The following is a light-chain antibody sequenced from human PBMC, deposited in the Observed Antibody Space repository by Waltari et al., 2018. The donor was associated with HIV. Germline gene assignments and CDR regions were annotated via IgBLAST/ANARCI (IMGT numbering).Light chain of an antibody. Sequence: QSALTQPASVSGSPGQSITISCTGTSSDVGGYKYVSWYPQHPGKAPRLIIYEVSNRPSGVSNRFSGLQAEDEAAYYCSSYTSSNTLRFGGGTKLTVL. CDR2: EVS. CDR3: SSYTSSNTLR. CDR1: SSDVGGYKY. V-gene: IGLV2-14*01. J-gene: IGLJ2*01.